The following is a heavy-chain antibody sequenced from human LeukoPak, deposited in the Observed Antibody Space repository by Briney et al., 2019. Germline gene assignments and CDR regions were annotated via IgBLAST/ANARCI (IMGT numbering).Heavy chain of an antibody. V-gene: IGHV1-69*13. Sequence: AASVKVSCKASGGTFSSYAISWVRQAPGQGLEWMGGIIPIFGTANYAQKFQGRVTITADESTSTAYMELSSLRSEDTAVYYCARDSSGYYYGFDYWGQGTLVTVSS. D-gene: IGHD3-22*01. J-gene: IGHJ4*02. CDR1: GGTFSSYA. CDR2: IIPIFGTA. CDR3: ARDSSGYYYGFDY.